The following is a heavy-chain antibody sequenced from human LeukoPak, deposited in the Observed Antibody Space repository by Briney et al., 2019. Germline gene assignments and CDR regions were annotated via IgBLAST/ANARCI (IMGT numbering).Heavy chain of an antibody. V-gene: IGHV3-9*01. CDR1: GFTFDDYA. CDR3: AKGSSIAVGGDFDY. J-gene: IGHJ4*02. D-gene: IGHD6-19*01. Sequence: GGSLRLSCAASGFTFDDYAMHWVRQAPGKGLEWVSGISWNSGSIGYADSVKGRFTISRDNAKNSLYLQMNSLRAEDTALYYCAKGSSIAVGGDFDYWGQGTLVTVSS. CDR2: ISWNSGSI.